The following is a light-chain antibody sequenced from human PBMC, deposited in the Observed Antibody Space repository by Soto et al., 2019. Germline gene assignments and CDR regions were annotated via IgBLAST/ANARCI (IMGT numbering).Light chain of an antibody. Sequence: DIQMTQSPSTLSASVGDRVTITCRASQSISSWLAWYQQKPGKAPKLLIYKASNLQSGVPSRFSGSGSGTEFTLTIISLQPDDFATYYRHQYKTYWTFGHGTQVEMK. V-gene: IGKV1-5*03. CDR1: QSISSW. CDR3: HQYKTYWT. CDR2: KAS. J-gene: IGKJ1*01.